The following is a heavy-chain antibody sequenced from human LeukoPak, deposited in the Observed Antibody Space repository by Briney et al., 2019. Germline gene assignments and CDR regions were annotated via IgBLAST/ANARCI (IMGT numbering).Heavy chain of an antibody. D-gene: IGHD5-18*01. Sequence: ASVKVSCKASGYTFTDYAVNRVRQAPGQGLQWMGWINTNTGNPTYAQGFTGRFVFSLDTSVNTAYLQISSLKAEDTAVYYCARGSGYSYDNLDYWGQGTLVTVSS. V-gene: IGHV7-4-1*02. CDR3: ARGSGYSYDNLDY. CDR1: GYTFTDYA. J-gene: IGHJ4*02. CDR2: INTNTGNP.